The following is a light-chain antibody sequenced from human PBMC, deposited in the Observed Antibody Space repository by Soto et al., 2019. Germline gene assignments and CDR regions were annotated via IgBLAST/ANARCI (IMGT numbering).Light chain of an antibody. V-gene: IGLV2-11*01. CDR2: DVS. CDR1: SSDVGGYNY. Sequence: QSALTQPRSVSGSPGQSVTISCTGTSSDVGGYNYVSWYQQHPGKAPKLIIYDVSKRPSGLPDRFSGSKSGNTASLTISRLQAEDEADYYCCSSAGTYTSVFGGGTKLTVL. J-gene: IGLJ3*02. CDR3: CSSAGTYTSV.